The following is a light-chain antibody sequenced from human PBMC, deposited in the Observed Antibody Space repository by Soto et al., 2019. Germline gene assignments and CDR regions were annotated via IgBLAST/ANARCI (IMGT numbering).Light chain of an antibody. CDR2: LGS. Sequence: VMTRCRLALPVTAGEPASICCTSSQSLLHSNGYNYLDWYLQKPGQSPQLLIYLGSNRASGVPDRFSGSGSGTDFTLKISRVEAEDVGVYYSMPHLQSWPSGQGTMADIK. CDR1: QSLLHSNGYNY. CDR3: MPHLQSWP. V-gene: IGKV2-28*01. J-gene: IGKJ1*01.